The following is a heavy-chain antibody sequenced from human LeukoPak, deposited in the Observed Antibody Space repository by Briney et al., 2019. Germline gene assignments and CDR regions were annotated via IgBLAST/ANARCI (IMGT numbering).Heavy chain of an antibody. CDR1: GFTFSSFW. V-gene: IGHV3-7*01. Sequence: GGSVRLSCTASGFTFSSFWMTWVRQAPGKGLEWVANIKQDGSEKYYVDSVKGRFTISRDNAMNSLYLQMNSLRAEDTAVYYCARVSGWFDYWGQGTLVTVSS. CDR3: ARVSGWFDY. CDR2: IKQDGSEK. J-gene: IGHJ4*02. D-gene: IGHD6-19*01.